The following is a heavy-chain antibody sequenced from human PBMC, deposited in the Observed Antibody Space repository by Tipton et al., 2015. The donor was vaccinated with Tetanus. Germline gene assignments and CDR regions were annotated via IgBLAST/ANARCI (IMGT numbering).Heavy chain of an antibody. Sequence: LRLSCSVSGASISSSVYYWGWIRQPPGKGLEWIGSVFSTGNTYYNPSLKSRVTVPVDTSKNQFSLRLSSVTAADTAVYYCVTSLAVSRPIAYWGPGTLVTVAS. CDR2: VFSTGNT. V-gene: IGHV4-39*01. CDR1: GASISSSVYY. D-gene: IGHD6-19*01. CDR3: VTSLAVSRPIAY. J-gene: IGHJ4*02.